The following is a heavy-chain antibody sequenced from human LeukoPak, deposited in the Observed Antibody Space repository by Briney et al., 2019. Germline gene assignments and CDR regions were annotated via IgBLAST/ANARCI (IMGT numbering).Heavy chain of an antibody. J-gene: IGHJ5*02. V-gene: IGHV1-2*02. D-gene: IGHD3-10*01. CDR2: INPNSGGT. CDR3: ARVNYYGSGTQRYWFDP. CDR1: GYTFTGYY. Sequence: ASVKVSYKASGYTFTGYYMHWVRQAPGQGLEWMGWINPNSGGTNYAQKFQGRVTMTRDTSISTAYMELSRLRSDDTAVYYCARVNYYGSGTQRYWFDPWGQGTLVTVSS.